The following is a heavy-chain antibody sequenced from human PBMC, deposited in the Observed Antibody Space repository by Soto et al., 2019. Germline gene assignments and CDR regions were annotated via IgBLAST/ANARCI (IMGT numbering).Heavy chain of an antibody. CDR2: ISSSSSTI. J-gene: IGHJ4*02. Sequence: EVQLVESGGGLVQPGGSLRLSCAASGFTFSSYSMNWVRQAPGKGLEWVSYISSSSSTIYYADSVKGRFTISRDNAKNSLYLQMNSLRAEDTAVYYCARDSGYGDYEGRVDYWGQGTLVTVSS. D-gene: IGHD4-17*01. CDR3: ARDSGYGDYEGRVDY. CDR1: GFTFSSYS. V-gene: IGHV3-48*01.